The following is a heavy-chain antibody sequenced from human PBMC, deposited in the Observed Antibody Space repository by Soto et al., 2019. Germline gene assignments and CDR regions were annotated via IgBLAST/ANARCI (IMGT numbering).Heavy chain of an antibody. D-gene: IGHD6-6*01. CDR2: IWYDGTGN. J-gene: IGHJ6*02. CDR3: ARKFSSSPYYYYGMDV. V-gene: IGHV3-33*01. Sequence: QVHLVESGRGVVQPGRSLRLSCAASGFTFSSYGMHWVRQAPGKGLEWVAGIWYDGTGNYYADSVKGRFTISRDNSKYRLFLEMNSLRGEDTAVYFCARKFSSSPYYYYGMDVWGQGNTVTVSS. CDR1: GFTFSSYG.